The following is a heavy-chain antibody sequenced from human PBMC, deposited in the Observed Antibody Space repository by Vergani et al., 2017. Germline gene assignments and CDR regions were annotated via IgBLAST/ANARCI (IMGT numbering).Heavy chain of an antibody. CDR1: GTSISGSSDY. J-gene: IGHJ4*02. V-gene: IGHV4-39*01. CDR3: ARQFWGGGGYRFDH. D-gene: IGHD5-18*01. CDR2: IFYTGTS. Sequence: QLQLQESGPGLLKPSETLSLTCSVSGTSISGSSDYWGWIRQPPGKGLGWIGSIFYTGTSYYNPSLESRATNSVDTSKNQFSQKLKSVTAADTAVYYCARQFWGGGGYRFDHWGQGTLVTVSS.